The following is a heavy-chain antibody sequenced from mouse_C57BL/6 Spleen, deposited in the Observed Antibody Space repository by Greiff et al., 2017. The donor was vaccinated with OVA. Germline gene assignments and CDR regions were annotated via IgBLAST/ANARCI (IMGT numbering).Heavy chain of an antibody. D-gene: IGHD1-1*02. J-gene: IGHJ3*01. Sequence: EVKVVESGGGLVKPGGSLKLSCAASGFTFSSYAMSWVRQTPEKRLEWVATISAGGSYTYYPDNVKGRFTISRDNAKNNLYLQMSHLKSEDTAMYYCARESNYPFAYWGQGTLVTVSA. CDR2: ISAGGSYT. CDR3: ARESNYPFAY. CDR1: GFTFSSYA. V-gene: IGHV5-4*01.